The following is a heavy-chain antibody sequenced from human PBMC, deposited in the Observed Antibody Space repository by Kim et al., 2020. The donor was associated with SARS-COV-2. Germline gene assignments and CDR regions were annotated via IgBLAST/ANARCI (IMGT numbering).Heavy chain of an antibody. J-gene: IGHJ3*02. Sequence: SETLSLTCTVSGGSISSSSYYWGWIRQPPGKGLEWIGSIYYSGSTYYNPSLKSRVTISVDTSKNQFSLKLSSVTAADTAVYYCARRLPLLIVGAPADAFDIWGQGTMVTVSS. CDR2: IYYSGST. D-gene: IGHD1-26*01. V-gene: IGHV4-39*01. CDR1: GGSISSSSYY. CDR3: ARRLPLLIVGAPADAFDI.